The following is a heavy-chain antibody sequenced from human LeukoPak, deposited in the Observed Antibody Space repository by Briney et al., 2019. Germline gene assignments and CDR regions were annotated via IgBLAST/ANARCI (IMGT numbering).Heavy chain of an antibody. Sequence: SETLSLTCTVSGGSISSYYWNWIRQPAGKGLEWIGRIYTSGSTNYNPSLKSRVTMSVDTSKNQFSLKLSSVTAADTAVYYCARDRDCTNGICYYQFDYWGQGTLVTASS. CDR1: GGSISSYY. D-gene: IGHD2-8*01. CDR3: ARDRDCTNGICYYQFDY. J-gene: IGHJ4*02. CDR2: IYTSGST. V-gene: IGHV4-4*07.